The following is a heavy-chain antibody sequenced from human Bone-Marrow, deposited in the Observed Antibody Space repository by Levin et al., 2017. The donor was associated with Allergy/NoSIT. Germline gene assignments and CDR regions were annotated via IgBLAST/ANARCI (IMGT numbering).Heavy chain of an antibody. CDR2: ISGSGGST. Sequence: SCAASGFTFSSYAMSWVRQAPGKGLEWVSAISGSGGSTYYADSVKGRFTISRDNSKNTLYLQMNSLRAEDTAVYYCAKEPVVYSSGWYNWFDPWGQGTLVTVSS. V-gene: IGHV3-23*01. CDR3: AKEPVVYSSGWYNWFDP. J-gene: IGHJ5*02. CDR1: GFTFSSYA. D-gene: IGHD6-19*01.